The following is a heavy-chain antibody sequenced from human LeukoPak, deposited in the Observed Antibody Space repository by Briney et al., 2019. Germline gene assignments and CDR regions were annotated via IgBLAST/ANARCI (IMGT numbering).Heavy chain of an antibody. CDR3: PIVGYSYGCWT. J-gene: IGHJ5*01. CDR2: IYSGGST. D-gene: IGHD5-18*01. Sequence: GGSLRLSCAASGFTFSSNCRTWVRQAPGKGLEWVSIIYSGGSTYYPDSVKGRFTISRDNSKNTVYLQVNSLRAEDTAVYYCPIVGYSYGCWTCGHGTLVTVSS. CDR1: GFTFSSNC. V-gene: IGHV3-53*01.